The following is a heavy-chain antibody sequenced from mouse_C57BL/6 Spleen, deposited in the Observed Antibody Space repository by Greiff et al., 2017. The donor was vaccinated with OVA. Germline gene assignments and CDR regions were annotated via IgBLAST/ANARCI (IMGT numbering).Heavy chain of an antibody. Sequence: VQLQQSGPELVKPGASVKISCKASGYAFSSSWMNWVKQRPGKGLEWIGRIYPGDGDTNYNGKFKGKATLTADKSSSTAYMQLSSLTSEDAAVYVCARGGYYGSSYPVGFDYWGQGTTLTVSA. J-gene: IGHJ2*01. CDR2: IYPGDGDT. CDR1: GYAFSSSW. CDR3: ARGGYYGSSYPVGFDY. V-gene: IGHV1-82*01. D-gene: IGHD1-1*01.